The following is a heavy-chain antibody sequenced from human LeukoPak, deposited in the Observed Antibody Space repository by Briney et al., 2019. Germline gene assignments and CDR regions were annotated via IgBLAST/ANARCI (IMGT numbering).Heavy chain of an antibody. CDR3: ARDWGSSGYPDY. J-gene: IGHJ4*02. D-gene: IGHD3-22*01. V-gene: IGHV4-39*02. Sequence: SETLSLTCTVSGGSISSSSYYWGWIRQPPGKGPEWIGSIYYSGSTYYNPSLKSRVTISVDTSKNQFSLKLSSVTAADTAVYYCARDWGSSGYPDYWGQGTLVTVSS. CDR1: GGSISSSSYY. CDR2: IYYSGST.